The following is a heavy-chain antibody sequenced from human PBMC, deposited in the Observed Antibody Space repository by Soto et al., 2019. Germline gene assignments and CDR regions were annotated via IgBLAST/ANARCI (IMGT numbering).Heavy chain of an antibody. V-gene: IGHV4-31*03. CDR2: IYYSGST. J-gene: IGHJ3*02. CDR3: ARGWFAWVNTLGGGAFDI. D-gene: IGHD4-17*01. Sequence: QVQLQESGPGLVTPSQTLSLTCTVSFGSISRGGSYCSWIRQHPWKGLEWIGYIYYSGSTYYNPSLESRVTISVDSSKNPFSLKLGSVTAADTAVYYCARGWFAWVNTLGGGAFDIWGHGKMVTVSS. CDR1: FGSISRGGSY.